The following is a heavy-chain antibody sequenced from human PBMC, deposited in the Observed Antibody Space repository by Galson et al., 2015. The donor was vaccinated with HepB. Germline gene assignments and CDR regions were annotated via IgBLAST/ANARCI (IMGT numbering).Heavy chain of an antibody. CDR1: GFTFSSYA. Sequence: SLRLSCAASGFTFSSYAMSWVRQAPGKGLEWVSAISGSGGSTYYADSVKGRFTISRDNSKNTLYLQMNSLRAEDTAVYYCAKEAGYDYGDYHYYFDYWGQGTLVTVSS. J-gene: IGHJ4*02. V-gene: IGHV3-23*01. D-gene: IGHD4-17*01. CDR2: ISGSGGST. CDR3: AKEAGYDYGDYHYYFDY.